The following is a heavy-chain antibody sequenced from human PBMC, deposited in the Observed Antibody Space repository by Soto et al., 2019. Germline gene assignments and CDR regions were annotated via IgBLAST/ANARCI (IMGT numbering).Heavy chain of an antibody. CDR2: IYASGSP. CDR3: ARGVGSSPPQY. D-gene: IGHD1-26*01. J-gene: IGHJ4*02. CDR1: GGSVSVYY. Sequence: PSETLSLTCTISGGSVSVYYWSWIRQSTGQGLEWIGYIYASGSPYYNPSLRSRVTISADTPKNQISLKLTSPTAADTAVYYCARGVGSSPPQYWGRGTLVTVSS. V-gene: IGHV4-59*02.